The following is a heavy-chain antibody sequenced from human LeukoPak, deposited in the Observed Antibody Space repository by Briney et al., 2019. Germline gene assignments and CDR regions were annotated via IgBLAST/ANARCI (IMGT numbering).Heavy chain of an antibody. V-gene: IGHV3-30-3*01. CDR3: AKDRRSGRSGSYVDY. CDR2: ISYDGSNK. D-gene: IGHD3-16*01. Sequence: PGGSLRLSCAASGFTFSSYAMHWVRQAPGKGLEWVAVISYDGSNKYYADSVKGRFTISRDNSKNTLYLQMNSLRAEDTAVYYCAKDRRSGRSGSYVDYWGQGTLVTVSS. J-gene: IGHJ4*02. CDR1: GFTFSSYA.